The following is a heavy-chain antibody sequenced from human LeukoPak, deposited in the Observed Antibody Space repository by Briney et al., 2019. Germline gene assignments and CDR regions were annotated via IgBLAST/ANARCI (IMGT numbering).Heavy chain of an antibody. CDR3: AGDPPRFYYDSSAFSRDYYYYMDV. CDR2: ISPSSSTI. CDR1: GFNFSTYS. V-gene: IGHV3-48*01. J-gene: IGHJ6*03. Sequence: GGSLRLSCAASGFNFSTYSMKWVRQAPGKGLEWISYISPSSSTIYYADSVKGRFTISRDNAKNSLYLQMNSLRAEDTAVYYCAGDPPRFYYDSSAFSRDYYYYMDVWGKGTTVTVSS. D-gene: IGHD3-22*01.